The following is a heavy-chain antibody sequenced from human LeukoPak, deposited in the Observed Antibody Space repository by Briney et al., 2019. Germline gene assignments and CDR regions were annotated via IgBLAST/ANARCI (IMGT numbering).Heavy chain of an antibody. CDR2: INHSGST. CDR1: GGPFSGYY. Sequence: SETLSLTCAVYGGPFSGYYWSWIRQPPGKGLEWIGEINHSGSTNYNPSLKSRVTISVDTSKNQFSLKLSSVTAADTAVYYCARVGLAVAGIDYWGQGTLVTVSS. J-gene: IGHJ4*02. CDR3: ARVGLAVAGIDY. V-gene: IGHV4-34*01. D-gene: IGHD6-19*01.